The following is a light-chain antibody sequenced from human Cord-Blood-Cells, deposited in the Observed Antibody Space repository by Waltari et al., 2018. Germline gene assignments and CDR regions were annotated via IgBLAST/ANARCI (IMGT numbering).Light chain of an antibody. J-gene: IGLJ2*01. CDR2: EVS. V-gene: IGLV2-14*01. CDR1: SSDVGGYNY. CDR3: SSYTSSSTLAVV. Sequence: QSALTQHASVSGSPGQSITISCTGTSSDVGGYNYVAWYQQHPGKAPKLRIYEVSNRPSGVSNRFSGSKSGNTASLTIAGLQAEDGADYYCSSYTSSSTLAVVFGGGTKLTVL.